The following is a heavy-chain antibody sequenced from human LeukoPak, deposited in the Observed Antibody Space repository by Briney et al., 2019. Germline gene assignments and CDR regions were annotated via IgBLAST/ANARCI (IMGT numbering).Heavy chain of an antibody. CDR1: GYTFTGYY. CDR3: ARNLWFGESSDAFDM. CDR2: INPNSGGT. J-gene: IGHJ3*02. Sequence: ASVKVSCKASGYTFTGYYMHWVRQAPGQGLEWMGWINPNSGGTNYAQKFQGRVAMTRDTSISTAYMDMSSLRSDDTAVYYCARNLWFGESSDAFDMWGQGTMVTVAS. V-gene: IGHV1-2*02. D-gene: IGHD3-10*01.